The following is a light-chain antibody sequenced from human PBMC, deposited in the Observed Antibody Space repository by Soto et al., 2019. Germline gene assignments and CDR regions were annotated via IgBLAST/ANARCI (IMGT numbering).Light chain of an antibody. Sequence: EIVMTQYPATLSVSPLERATVPXRASQNILSNFASDQQKPVQAPRLLIYGASTRAHGSPPRFSGSGSATAFTPPISSLQSEDFDIYYCQQYNNWPITVGQGTRLEIK. CDR1: QNILSN. CDR3: QQYNNWPIT. J-gene: IGKJ5*01. V-gene: IGKV3-15*01. CDR2: GAS.